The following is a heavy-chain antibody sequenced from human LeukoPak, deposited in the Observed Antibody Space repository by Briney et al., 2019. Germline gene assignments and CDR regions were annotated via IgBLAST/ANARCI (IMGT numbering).Heavy chain of an antibody. CDR2: IIPIFGTA. CDR3: ARGPALAAGISFFDY. J-gene: IGHJ4*02. Sequence: ASVKVSCKASGGTFSSYAISWVRRAPGQGLEWMGGIIPIFGTANYAQKFQGRVTITTDESTSTAYMELSSLRSEDTAVYYCARGPALAAGISFFDYWGQGTLVTVSS. D-gene: IGHD6-13*01. CDR1: GGTFSSYA. V-gene: IGHV1-69*05.